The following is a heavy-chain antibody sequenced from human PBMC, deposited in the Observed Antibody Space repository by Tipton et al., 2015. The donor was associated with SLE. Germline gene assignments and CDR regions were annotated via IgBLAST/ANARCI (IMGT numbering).Heavy chain of an antibody. Sequence: QLVQSGAEVKKPGASVRVSCKSSGYTFTDYYMHWVRQDPGQGLEWMGRNNPNSVDTDSAQKFQGRVTMTRDTSISTAYMELSRVTSDDTAVYYCAKGQTLNRLFLEWSTFGYFDLWGRGTLVTVSS. CDR3: AKGQTLNRLFLEWSTFGYFDL. CDR1: GYTFTDYY. D-gene: IGHD3-3*01. CDR2: NNPNSVDT. V-gene: IGHV1-2*06. J-gene: IGHJ2*01.